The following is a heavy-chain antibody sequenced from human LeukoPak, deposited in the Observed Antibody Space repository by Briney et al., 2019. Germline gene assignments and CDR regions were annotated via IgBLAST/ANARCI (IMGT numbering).Heavy chain of an antibody. CDR3: AKDRRRDDVLTGSFSD. D-gene: IGHD3-9*01. CDR1: GYTFTGYY. Sequence: ASVKVSCKASGYTFTGYYMHWVRQAPGQGLEWMGLINPSGSSTLYAQKFQGRVTMTRDMSTTTDYMELSSLRAEDTAVYNCAKDRRRDDVLTGSFSDWGQGTLVTVSS. J-gene: IGHJ4*02. CDR2: INPSGSST. V-gene: IGHV1-46*01.